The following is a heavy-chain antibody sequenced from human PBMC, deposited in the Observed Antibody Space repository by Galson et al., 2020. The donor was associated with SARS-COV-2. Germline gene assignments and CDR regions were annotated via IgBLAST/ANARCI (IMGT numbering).Heavy chain of an antibody. D-gene: IGHD2-2*02. CDR1: GFMFNTFG. CDR3: TRDRYCSTTTGYNWFDP. J-gene: IGHJ5*02. Sequence: GGSLRLSCEASGFMFNTFGMQWVRQAPGKGLEWVAFISFDGINEYYADSVKGRFSVSRDNYKNTVYLQMNSVRVEDTAVYYCTRDRYCSTTTGYNWFDPWGHGTLVTVSS. CDR2: ISFDGINE. V-gene: IGHV3-33*01.